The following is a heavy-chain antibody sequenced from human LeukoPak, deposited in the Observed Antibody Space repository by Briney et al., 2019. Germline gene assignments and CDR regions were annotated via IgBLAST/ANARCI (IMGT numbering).Heavy chain of an antibody. V-gene: IGHV3-53*05. CDR3: ARDHYSSGPYYFDY. Sequence: PGGSLRLSCAASGFTVSSKYMSWVRQAPGKGLEWVSVMYTGGSTYYADSVEGRFTISRDNSKNTLYLQMNSLRAEDTAVYYCARDHYSSGPYYFDYWGQGTLVTVSS. J-gene: IGHJ4*02. D-gene: IGHD6-19*01. CDR1: GFTVSSKY. CDR2: MYTGGST.